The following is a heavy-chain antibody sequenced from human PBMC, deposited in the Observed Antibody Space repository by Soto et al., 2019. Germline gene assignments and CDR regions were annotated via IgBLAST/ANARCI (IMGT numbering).Heavy chain of an antibody. CDR1: GGSLSSHA. J-gene: IGHJ2*01. V-gene: IGHV1-69*06. Sequence: QVQLVQSGAEVKKPGSSVKVSCKPSGGSLSSHAVSWVRQAPGQGLEWVGGSVPIFGTKNYAEKFQGRVTITADKSTSTVYMDLSSLKSEDTAVYFCARDRRDQTIFGMVGYFDLWGRGTLVSVSS. CDR3: ARDRRDQTIFGMVGYFDL. CDR2: SVPIFGTK. D-gene: IGHD3-3*01.